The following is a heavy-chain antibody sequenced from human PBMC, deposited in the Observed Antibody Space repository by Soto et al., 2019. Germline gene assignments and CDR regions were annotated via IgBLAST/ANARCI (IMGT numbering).Heavy chain of an antibody. Sequence: EVQLLDTGGGLVQPGGSLRLSCAGSGFTFSSDGMTWVRQAPGKGLEWMSTISSGGGTTYYADSVKGRFIISRDNSKNTLYLQMNSLRAEDTAVYYCAKVAPRDCAFDIWGQGTMVTVSS. V-gene: IGHV3-23*01. CDR2: ISSGGGTT. CDR3: AKVAPRDCAFDI. D-gene: IGHD2-21*02. J-gene: IGHJ3*02. CDR1: GFTFSSDG.